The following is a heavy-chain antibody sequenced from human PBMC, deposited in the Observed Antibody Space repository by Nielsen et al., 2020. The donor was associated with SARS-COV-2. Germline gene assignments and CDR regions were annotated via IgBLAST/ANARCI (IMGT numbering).Heavy chain of an antibody. CDR1: GFIFRTYG. D-gene: IGHD3-22*01. CDR3: AKDRYYDSSGWDYFDH. V-gene: IGHV3-23*01. Sequence: GESLKISCVASGFIFRTYGMHWVRQAPGKGLEWVATISGSGGGTYYADSVKGRFTISRDNSKNTMFLQMNSLRAEDTAAYYCAKDRYYDSSGWDYFDHWGQGTLVTVSS. J-gene: IGHJ4*02. CDR2: ISGSGGGT.